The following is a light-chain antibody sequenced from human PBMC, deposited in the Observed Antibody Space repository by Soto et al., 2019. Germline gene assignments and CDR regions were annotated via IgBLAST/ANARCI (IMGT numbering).Light chain of an antibody. CDR3: KKYSSVTP. Sequence: DIQMTQSPSSLSASVGDRVTITCRASQGISNFLAWYQQKPGKVPKLLISAASTLQSGVPSRFRGSGWGTIFPPTIPRPHLEDVAIFYCKKYSSVTPFAQGTRRDI. CDR2: AAS. J-gene: IGKJ5*01. CDR1: QGISNF. V-gene: IGKV1-27*01.